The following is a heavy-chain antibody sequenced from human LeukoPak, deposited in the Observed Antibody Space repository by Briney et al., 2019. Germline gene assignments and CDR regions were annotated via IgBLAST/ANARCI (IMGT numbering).Heavy chain of an antibody. CDR3: ARASDTAMVTDY. V-gene: IGHV3-53*01. CDR1: GFTVSSNY. J-gene: IGHJ4*02. D-gene: IGHD5-18*01. Sequence: GGSLRLSCAASGFTVSSNYMSWVRQAPGKGLEWVSVIYSGGSTYYADSVQGRFTISRDNSKNTLYLQMNSLRAEDTAVYYCARASDTAMVTDYWGQGTLVTVSS. CDR2: IYSGGST.